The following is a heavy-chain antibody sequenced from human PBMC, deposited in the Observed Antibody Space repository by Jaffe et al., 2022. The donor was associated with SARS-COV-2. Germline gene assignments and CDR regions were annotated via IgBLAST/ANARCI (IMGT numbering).Heavy chain of an antibody. J-gene: IGHJ3*02. V-gene: IGHV3-7*01. CDR1: GFTFSSYW. Sequence: EVQLVESGGGLVQPGGSLRLSCAASGFTFSSYWMSWVRQAPGKGLEWVANIKQDGSEKYYVDSVKGRFTISRDNAKNSLYLQMNSLRAEDTAVYYCARDLGSGWPDYDAFDIWGQGTMVTVSS. CDR2: IKQDGSEK. CDR3: ARDLGSGWPDYDAFDI. D-gene: IGHD6-19*01.